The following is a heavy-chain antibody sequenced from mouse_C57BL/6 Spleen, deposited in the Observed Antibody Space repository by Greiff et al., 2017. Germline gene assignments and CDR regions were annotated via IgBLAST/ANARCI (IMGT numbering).Heavy chain of an antibody. CDR1: GFSLTSYG. D-gene: IGHD1-1*01. Sequence: VKLQESGPGLVQPSQCLSITCKVSGFSLTSYGVHWVRQSQGKGLAWLGVIWRGGCTDYIAAFMSRLSITKDNSKSLVFLKMNSLQADDTAIYYCAKNCSSISSWFAYWGQGTLVTVSA. J-gene: IGHJ3*01. CDR2: IWRGGCT. CDR3: AKNCSSISSWFAY. V-gene: IGHV2-5*01.